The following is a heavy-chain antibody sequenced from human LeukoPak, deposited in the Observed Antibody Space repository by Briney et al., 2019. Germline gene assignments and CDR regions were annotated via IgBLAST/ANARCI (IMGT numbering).Heavy chain of an antibody. J-gene: IGHJ4*02. V-gene: IGHV1-2*02. CDR3: ARDKSTTRHFDY. D-gene: IGHD5/OR15-5a*01. Sequence: GASVKVSCKASGYTFTGYYMHWVRQAPGQGLEWMGWINPNSGGTNYAQKFQGRATMTRDTSISTAYMELSSLRSDDTAVYYCARDKSTTRHFDYWGQGTLVTVSS. CDR1: GYTFTGYY. CDR2: INPNSGGT.